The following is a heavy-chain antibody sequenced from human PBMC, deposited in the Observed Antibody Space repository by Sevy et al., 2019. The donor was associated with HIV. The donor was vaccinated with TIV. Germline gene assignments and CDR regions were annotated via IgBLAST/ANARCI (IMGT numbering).Heavy chain of an antibody. Sequence: SETLSLTCAVSGVSIGPYYWAWIRQPPGKGLECIGFSGNTNYNPSLKTRVTTSVDTSKNQFSLKLSSVTAADTAIYYCARGGPNQQQLDYSDYWGQGTLVTVSS. CDR3: ARGGPNQQQLDYSDY. J-gene: IGHJ4*02. CDR1: GVSIGPYY. V-gene: IGHV4-59*01. D-gene: IGHD6-13*01. CDR2: SGNT.